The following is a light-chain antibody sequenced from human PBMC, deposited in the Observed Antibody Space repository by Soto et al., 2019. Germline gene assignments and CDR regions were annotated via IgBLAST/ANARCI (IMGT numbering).Light chain of an antibody. V-gene: IGKV3-15*01. J-gene: IGKJ1*01. Sequence: EIVMTQSPATLSVSPGERATLSCRASQSLSNNLAWYQQKPGQAPRLLIYGASTRATGIPARFSGSGSGTEFTLTISSLQSEDFAVYYCQQDNNWPPWTFGQGTKVEIK. CDR3: QQDNNWPPWT. CDR2: GAS. CDR1: QSLSNN.